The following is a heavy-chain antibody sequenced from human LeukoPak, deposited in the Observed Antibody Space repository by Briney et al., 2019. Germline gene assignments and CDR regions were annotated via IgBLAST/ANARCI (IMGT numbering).Heavy chain of an antibody. V-gene: IGHV1-69*04. CDR3: ARKIYGSGSYSPDPYYCYYGMDV. Sequence: GASVKVSCKASGGTFSSYAISWVRQAPGQGLEWMGRIIPILGIANYAQKFQGRVTITADKSTSTAYMELSSLRSEDTAVYYCARKIYGSGSYSPDPYYCYYGMDVWGQGTTVTVSS. D-gene: IGHD3-10*01. J-gene: IGHJ6*02. CDR2: IIPILGIA. CDR1: GGTFSSYA.